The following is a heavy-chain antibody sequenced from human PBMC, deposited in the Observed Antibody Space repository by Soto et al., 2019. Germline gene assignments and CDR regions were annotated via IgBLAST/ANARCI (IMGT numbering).Heavy chain of an antibody. CDR2: INHSGST. CDR3: ARGGGVVPAATRRGSYYGSGSYYYY. V-gene: IGHV4-34*01. J-gene: IGHJ4*02. CDR1: GGSFSGYY. D-gene: IGHD3-10*01. Sequence: KPSETLSLTCAVYGGSFSGYYWSWIRQPPGKGLEWIGEINHSGSTNYNPSLKSRVTISVDTSKNQFSLKLSSVTAADTAVYYCARGGGVVPAATRRGSYYGSGSYYYYWGQGTLVTVSS.